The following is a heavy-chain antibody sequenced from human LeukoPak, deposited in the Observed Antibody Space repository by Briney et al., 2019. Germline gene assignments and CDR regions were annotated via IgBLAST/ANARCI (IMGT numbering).Heavy chain of an antibody. Sequence: GGSLRLSCAASGFTFSSYAMHWVRQAPGKGLEWVAVISYDDGSTKYYADSVKGRFTISRDNSKNTLYLQMNSLRAEDTAVYYCAREDQLALDYWGQGTLVTVSS. CDR3: AREDQLALDY. V-gene: IGHV3-30-3*01. J-gene: IGHJ4*02. D-gene: IGHD1-1*01. CDR1: GFTFSSYA. CDR2: ISYDDGSTK.